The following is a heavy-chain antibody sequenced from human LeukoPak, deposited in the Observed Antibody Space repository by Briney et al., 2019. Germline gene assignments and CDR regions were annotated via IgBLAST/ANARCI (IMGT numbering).Heavy chain of an antibody. CDR2: INPNSGGT. Sequence: ASVKVSCKASGYTFTGYYMHWVRQAPGQGLEWMGWINPNSGGTNYAQKFQGRVTMTRDTSISTAYMELSRLRSDDTAVYYCARVRYGSGSPNWFDPWGQGTLDTVSS. D-gene: IGHD3-10*01. V-gene: IGHV1-2*02. CDR3: ARVRYGSGSPNWFDP. CDR1: GYTFTGYY. J-gene: IGHJ5*02.